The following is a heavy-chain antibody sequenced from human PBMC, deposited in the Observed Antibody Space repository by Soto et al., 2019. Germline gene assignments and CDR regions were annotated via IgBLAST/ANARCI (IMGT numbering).Heavy chain of an antibody. Sequence: SETLSLTCTVSGGSISSYYWSWIRQPPGKGLEWIGYIYYSGSTYYNPSLKSRVTISVDTSKNQFSLKLSSVTAADTAVYYCARVNYDYIWGSFNWFDPWGQGTLVT. V-gene: IGHV4-59*12. D-gene: IGHD3-16*01. J-gene: IGHJ5*02. CDR3: ARVNYDYIWGSFNWFDP. CDR1: GGSISSYY. CDR2: IYYSGST.